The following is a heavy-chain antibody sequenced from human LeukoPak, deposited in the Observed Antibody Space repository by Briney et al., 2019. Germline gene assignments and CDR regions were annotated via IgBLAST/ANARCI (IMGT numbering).Heavy chain of an antibody. V-gene: IGHV3-64*01. CDR2: ISSNGGST. D-gene: IGHD3-10*02. Sequence: GGSLRLSCAASGFTFSSYAMHWVRQAPGKGLEYVSAISSNGGSTYYANSVKGRFTISRDNSKNTLYLQMGSLRAEDMAVYYCAGARAQHVRPPGYWGQGTLVRVSS. CDR3: AGARAQHVRPPGY. J-gene: IGHJ4*02. CDR1: GFTFSSYA.